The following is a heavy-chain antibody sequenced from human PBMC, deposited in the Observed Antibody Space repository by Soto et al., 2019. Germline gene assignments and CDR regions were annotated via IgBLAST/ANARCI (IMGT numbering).Heavy chain of an antibody. V-gene: IGHV4-31*03. CDR3: ARDGTQSAWSFQDY. CDR1: GGSISSGSAY. J-gene: IGHJ4*02. D-gene: IGHD6-19*01. Sequence: QVQLQESGPGLVKPSQTLSLTCTVSGGSISSGSAYWSWLRQQPGKGLEWIGYIYFSGSTYYNPSLKGRVKISVDTSKNPFYLRLTSVTAADTAVYYCARDGTQSAWSFQDYWGQGTLVTVSS. CDR2: IYFSGST.